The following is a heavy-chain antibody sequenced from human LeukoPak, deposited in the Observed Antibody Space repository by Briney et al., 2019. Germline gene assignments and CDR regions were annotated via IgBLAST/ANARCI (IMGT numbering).Heavy chain of an antibody. J-gene: IGHJ6*02. Sequence: SETLSLTCTVSGGSISSYYWSWIRQPPGKGLEWIGYIYYSGSTNYNPSLKSRVTISVDTSKNQFSLKLSSVTAADTAVYYCARDKDRFWSGSYGMDVWGQGTTVTVSS. CDR1: GGSISSYY. CDR2: IYYSGST. V-gene: IGHV4-59*01. D-gene: IGHD3-3*01. CDR3: ARDKDRFWSGSYGMDV.